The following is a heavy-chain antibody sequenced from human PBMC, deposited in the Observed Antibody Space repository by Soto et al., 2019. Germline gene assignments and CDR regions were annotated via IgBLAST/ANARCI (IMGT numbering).Heavy chain of an antibody. CDR2: IIPIFGTA. CDR3: ARFSTGYYYGSGAPDY. D-gene: IGHD3-10*01. CDR1: GGTFSSYA. J-gene: IGHJ4*02. Sequence: ASVKVSCKASGGTFSSYAISWVRQAPGQGLEWMGGIIPIFGTANYAQKFQGRVTITADESTSTAYMELSSLRSEDTAVYYCARFSTGYYYGSGAPDYWGQGTLVTVS. V-gene: IGHV1-69*13.